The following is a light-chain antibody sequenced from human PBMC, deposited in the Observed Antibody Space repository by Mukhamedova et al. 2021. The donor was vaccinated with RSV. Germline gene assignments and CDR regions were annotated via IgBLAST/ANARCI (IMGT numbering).Light chain of an antibody. J-gene: IGLJ3*02. V-gene: IGLV1-44*01. CDR3: ASWDDSVNGPV. Sequence: GTAPKLLIYNDHQRPSWVPDRFSGSKSGTSASLTISGLQSDDDSVYYCASWDDSVNGPVFGGGTTLTGL. CDR2: NDH.